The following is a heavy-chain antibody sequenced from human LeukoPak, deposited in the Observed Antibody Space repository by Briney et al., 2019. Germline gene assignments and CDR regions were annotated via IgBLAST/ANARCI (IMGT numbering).Heavy chain of an antibody. Sequence: ASVKVSCKASGYTFTGYYMHWVRQAPGQGLEWMGWINPNSGGTNYAQKFQGRVTMTRDTSISTAYMELSRLRSDDTAVYYCARDGNSGYDFERYFDYWGQGTLVTVSS. D-gene: IGHD5-12*01. CDR3: ARDGNSGYDFERYFDY. CDR1: GYTFTGYY. V-gene: IGHV1-2*02. CDR2: INPNSGGT. J-gene: IGHJ4*02.